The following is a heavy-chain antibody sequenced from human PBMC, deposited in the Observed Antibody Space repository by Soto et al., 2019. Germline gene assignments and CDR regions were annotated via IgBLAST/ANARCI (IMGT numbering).Heavy chain of an antibody. J-gene: IGHJ5*02. Sequence: GCGPTRMRPPPTLALTCIFSGFSLRTSGGGVGWIGQSPGKALEWLGFIYWNDDKRYSPSLKGRLAITKDTSKNQVVLTMTNMDPVDTATYYRATSGSSGWYGCFDPWGQGTMVTGSS. CDR1: GFSLRTSGGG. D-gene: IGHD6-19*01. CDR2: IYWNDDK. CDR3: ATSGSSGWYGCFDP. V-gene: IGHV2-5*01.